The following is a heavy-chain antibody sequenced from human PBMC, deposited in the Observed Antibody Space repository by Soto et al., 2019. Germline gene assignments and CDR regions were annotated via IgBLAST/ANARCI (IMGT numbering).Heavy chain of an antibody. Sequence: QLQLQQSGPGLVKPSETLSLTCTVSGGSISSNKYFWAWIRQPPGKGLEWIGSIYYTGGTYYNPSLKSRVTISVDTSKNQFSLKLSSVTAADTAVYYCASDPLGYCSGGSCYSWGQGTLVTVSS. J-gene: IGHJ5*02. CDR1: GGSISSNKYF. CDR3: ASDPLGYCSGGSCYS. V-gene: IGHV4-39*01. D-gene: IGHD2-15*01. CDR2: IYYTGGT.